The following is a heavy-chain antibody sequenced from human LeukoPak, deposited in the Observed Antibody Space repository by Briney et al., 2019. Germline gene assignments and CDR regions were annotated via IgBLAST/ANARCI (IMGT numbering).Heavy chain of an antibody. CDR3: ARPLWFGELLGEGWFDP. CDR1: GYTFTGYY. CDR2: INPNSGGT. D-gene: IGHD3-10*01. J-gene: IGHJ5*02. V-gene: IGHV1-2*02. Sequence: ASVNVSCKASGYTFTGYYMHWVRQAPGQGLEWMGWINPNSGGTNYAQKFQGRVTMTRDTSISTAYMELSRLRSDDTAVYYCARPLWFGELLGEGWFDPWGQGTLVTVSS.